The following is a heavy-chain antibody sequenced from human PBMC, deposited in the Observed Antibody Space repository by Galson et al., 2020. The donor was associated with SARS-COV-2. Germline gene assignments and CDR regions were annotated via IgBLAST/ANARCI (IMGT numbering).Heavy chain of an antibody. D-gene: IGHD3-22*01. CDR2: IWYDGSNK. Sequence: GESLKISCAASGFTFSSYGMHWVRQAPGKGLEWVAVIWYDGSNKYYADSVKGRFTISRDNSKNTLYLQMNSLRAEDTAVYYCAREGSYYDSSGPSYWYFDLWAVAPWSLSPQ. V-gene: IGHV3-33*01. J-gene: IGHJ2*01. CDR1: GFTFSSYG. CDR3: AREGSYYDSSGPSYWYFDL.